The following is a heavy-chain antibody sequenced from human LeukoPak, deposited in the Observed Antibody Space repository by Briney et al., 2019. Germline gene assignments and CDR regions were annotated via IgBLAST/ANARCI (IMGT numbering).Heavy chain of an antibody. V-gene: IGHV4-4*07. CDR2: IYTIGST. J-gene: IGHJ4*02. Sequence: PSETLSLTCTVSGGSISSYYWSWIRQPAGKGLDWIGRIYTIGSTNYNPSLKSRVTMSVDTSKNQFSLKLSSVTAADTAVYYCARERGDSSGWLVDYWGQGTLVTVSS. D-gene: IGHD6-19*01. CDR1: GGSISSYY. CDR3: ARERGDSSGWLVDY.